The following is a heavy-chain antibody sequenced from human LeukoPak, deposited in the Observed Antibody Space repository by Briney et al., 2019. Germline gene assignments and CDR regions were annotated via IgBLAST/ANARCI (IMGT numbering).Heavy chain of an antibody. V-gene: IGHV5-10-1*01. CDR1: GYSFTSYW. CDR3: APHRGGLEDLTFDP. D-gene: IGHD3-10*01. Sequence: GESLKISCNGSGYSFTSYWISWVRQMPGKGLEWMGRIDTSDSYTNYSPSFQGHVPIPADQSISTAYLQWSSLQASDTAMYYCAPHRGGLEDLTFDPWGQGTLVTVSS. CDR2: IDTSDSYT. J-gene: IGHJ5*02.